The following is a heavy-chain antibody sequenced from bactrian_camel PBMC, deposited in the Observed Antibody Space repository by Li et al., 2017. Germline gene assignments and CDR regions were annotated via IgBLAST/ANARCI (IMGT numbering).Heavy chain of an antibody. CDR1: GDTYSRII. D-gene: IGHD6*01. CDR3: VRRLAGYGDF. Sequence: VQLVESGGGSVQAGGSLRLSCAASSGDTYSRIIMGWFRQAPGKEREGVAQINSENKITYADSVRGRFTGSRDIAKSTIFLQMNSLKPEDTAVYHCVRRLAGYGDFWGLGTQVTVS. V-gene: IGHV3S53*01. CDR2: INSENKI. J-gene: IGHJ4*01.